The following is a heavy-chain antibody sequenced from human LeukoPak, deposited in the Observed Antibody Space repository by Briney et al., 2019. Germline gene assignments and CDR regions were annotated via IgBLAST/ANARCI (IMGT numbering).Heavy chain of an antibody. D-gene: IGHD4-23*01. V-gene: IGHV1-3*01. CDR2: INAGNGNT. Sequence: ASVKVSCKASGYTFTSYAMHWVRQAPGQRLEWMGWINAGNGNTKYSQKFQGRVTITRNTSISTAYMELSSLRSEDTAVYYCARVGRWEPFDYWGQGTLVTVSS. J-gene: IGHJ4*02. CDR3: ARVGRWEPFDY. CDR1: GYTFTSYA.